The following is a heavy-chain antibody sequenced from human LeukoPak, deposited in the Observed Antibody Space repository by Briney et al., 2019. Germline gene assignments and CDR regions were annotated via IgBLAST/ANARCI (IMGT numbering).Heavy chain of an antibody. CDR1: GGSISRGSYY. Sequence: SQTLSLTCIVSGGSISRGSYYWNWIRQPPGKGLEWIGFIFYSGSTNYNPSLKSRVTISVDTSRNQFSLKLSSVTAADTAIYYCARVDCISTSCPADYWGQGTLVTVSS. V-gene: IGHV4-61*01. D-gene: IGHD2-2*01. CDR3: ARVDCISTSCPADY. CDR2: IFYSGST. J-gene: IGHJ4*02.